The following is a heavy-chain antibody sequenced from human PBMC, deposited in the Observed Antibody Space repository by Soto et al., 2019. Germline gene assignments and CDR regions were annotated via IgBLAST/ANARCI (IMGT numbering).Heavy chain of an antibody. D-gene: IGHD4-17*01. V-gene: IGHV5-51*01. CDR3: ASDLDYGGNSDWFDP. Sequence: GESLKISCKGSGNSFTSYWIAWVRQMPGKGLEWMGIIYPGDSNTRYSPSFQGQVTISADKSISTAYLQWSSLKASDTARYYCASDLDYGGNSDWFDPWLQVTLVTVSS. CDR1: GNSFTSYW. CDR2: IYPGDSNT. J-gene: IGHJ5*02.